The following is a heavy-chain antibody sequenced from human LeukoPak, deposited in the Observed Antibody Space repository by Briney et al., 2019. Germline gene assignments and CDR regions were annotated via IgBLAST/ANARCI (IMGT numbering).Heavy chain of an antibody. Sequence: ASVKVSCKASGYTFTGYYMHWVRQAPGQGLEWMGRINPNSGGTNYAQKFQGRVTMTRDTSISTAYMELGRLRSDDTAVYYCARRLSGSYLDYWGQGTLVTVSP. J-gene: IGHJ4*02. V-gene: IGHV1-2*06. CDR1: GYTFTGYY. CDR3: ARRLSGSYLDY. D-gene: IGHD1-26*01. CDR2: INPNSGGT.